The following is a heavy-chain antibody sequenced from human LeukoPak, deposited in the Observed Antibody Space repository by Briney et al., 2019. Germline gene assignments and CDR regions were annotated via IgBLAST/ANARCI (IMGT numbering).Heavy chain of an antibody. CDR3: ARNSSGNYFDY. V-gene: IGHV4-38-2*01. J-gene: IGHJ4*02. D-gene: IGHD1-26*01. Sequence: ASETLSLTCAVSGNSISNTYYWGWIRQPPGKEPEWIGSIYNSGSTHYNPSLKSRVTISVDTSKNQFSLKLSSVTAADTAVYYCARNSSGNYFDYWGQGALVTVSS. CDR2: IYNSGST. CDR1: GNSISNTYY.